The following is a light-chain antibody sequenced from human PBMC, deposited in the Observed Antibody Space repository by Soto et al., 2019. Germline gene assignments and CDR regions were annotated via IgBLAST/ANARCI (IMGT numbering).Light chain of an antibody. CDR1: QSISGW. Sequence: DLQITQSPSTLSASVGDTVTITCLASQSISGWLAWYQQRPGKAPKLLIYDASSLQSGVPSRFSGSGSGTEFTLTISSLQPDDFATYYCQQYDSYSPAFGQGTKVDI. CDR2: DAS. J-gene: IGKJ1*01. CDR3: QQYDSYSPA. V-gene: IGKV1-5*01.